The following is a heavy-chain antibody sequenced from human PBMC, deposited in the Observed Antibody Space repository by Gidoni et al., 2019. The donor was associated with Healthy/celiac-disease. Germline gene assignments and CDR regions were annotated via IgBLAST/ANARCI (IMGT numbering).Heavy chain of an antibody. J-gene: IGHJ5*02. CDR3: ARRSRGYRGPGWFDP. CDR2: IYYSGST. D-gene: IGHD5-18*01. CDR1: GGSISSSSYY. Sequence: QLQLPESGPGLVKPSATLSLTCTVSGGSISSSSYYWGWIRQPPGKGLEWIGSIYYSGSTYYNPALKSRVTISVDTSKNQFSLKLSSVTAADTAVYYCARRSRGYRGPGWFDPWGQGTLVTVSS. V-gene: IGHV4-39*01.